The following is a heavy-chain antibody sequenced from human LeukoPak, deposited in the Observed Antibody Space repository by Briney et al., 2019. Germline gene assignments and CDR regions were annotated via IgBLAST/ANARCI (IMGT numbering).Heavy chain of an antibody. J-gene: IGHJ4*02. CDR1: GGSFRGYY. D-gene: IGHD5-12*01. CDR2: INHSGST. Sequence: SETLSLTCAVYGGSFRGYYWSWIRQPPGKGLEWIGEINHSGSTNYNPSLKSRVTISVDTSKNQFSLKLSSVTAADTAVYYCARGSRDGYNTFDYWGQGTLVTVSS. CDR3: ARGSRDGYNTFDY. V-gene: IGHV4-34*01.